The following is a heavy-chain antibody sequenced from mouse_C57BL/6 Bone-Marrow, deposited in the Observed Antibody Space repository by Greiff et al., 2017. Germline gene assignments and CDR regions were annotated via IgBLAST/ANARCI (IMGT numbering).Heavy chain of an antibody. V-gene: IGHV1-64*01. D-gene: IGHD1-1*01. J-gene: IGHJ1*03. CDR2: IHPNSGST. CDR3: ARPLRWYFDV. CDR1: GYTFTSYW. Sequence: QVQLQQPGAELVKPGASVKLSCKASGYTFTSYWMHWVKQRPGQGLEWIGMIHPNSGSTNYNEKFKSKATLTVDKSSSTAYMQRSSLTSEDSAVCYCARPLRWYFDVWGKGTMVTVSS.